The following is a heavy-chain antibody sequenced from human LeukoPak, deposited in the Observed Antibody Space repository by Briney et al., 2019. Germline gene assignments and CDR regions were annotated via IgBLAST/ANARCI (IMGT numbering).Heavy chain of an antibody. CDR1: GFTFSSYW. J-gene: IGHJ4*02. V-gene: IGHV3-74*03. Sequence: GGSLRLSCAASGFTFSSYWMHWVRQAPGKGLVWVSRISRDGSSTTYADSVKGRFTISRDNAKNTPYLQMNSLRAEDTAVYYCASDYGGNSDYWGQGTLVTVSS. CDR2: ISRDGSST. D-gene: IGHD4-23*01. CDR3: ASDYGGNSDY.